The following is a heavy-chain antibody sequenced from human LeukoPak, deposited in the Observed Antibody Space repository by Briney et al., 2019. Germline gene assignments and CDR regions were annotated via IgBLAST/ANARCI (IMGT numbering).Heavy chain of an antibody. Sequence: ASVKVSCKASGYTFTGYYMHWVRQAPGQGLEWMGRINPNSGGTNYAQKFQGRVTMTRDTSISTAYMELSRLRSDDTAVYYCARIYGSGSYSFFDYSGQGTLVTVSS. V-gene: IGHV1-2*06. D-gene: IGHD3-10*01. CDR2: INPNSGGT. J-gene: IGHJ4*02. CDR3: ARIYGSGSYSFFDY. CDR1: GYTFTGYY.